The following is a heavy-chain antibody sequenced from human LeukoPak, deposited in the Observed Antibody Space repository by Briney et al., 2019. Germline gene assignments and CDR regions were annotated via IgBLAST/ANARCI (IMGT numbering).Heavy chain of an antibody. V-gene: IGHV1-2*02. CDR1: GYTFTGYY. CDR2: INPNSGGT. D-gene: IGHD5-18*01. J-gene: IGHJ4*02. Sequence: ASVKVSCKASGYTFTGYYKHWVRQAPGQGLEWMGWINPNSGGTNYAQKFQGRVTMTRDTSISTAYMELSRLRSDDTAVYYCARASGVDTTYQATPIFDYWGQGTLVTVSS. CDR3: ARASGVDTTYQATPIFDY.